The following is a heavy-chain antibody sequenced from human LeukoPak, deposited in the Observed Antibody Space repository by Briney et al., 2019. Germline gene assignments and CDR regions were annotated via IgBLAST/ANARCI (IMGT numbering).Heavy chain of an antibody. J-gene: IGHJ4*02. D-gene: IGHD6-13*01. CDR2: ISWNSGSI. V-gene: IGHV3-9*01. CDR1: GFTFDDYA. Sequence: GGSLRLSCAASGFTFDDYAMHWVRQAPGKGLEWVSGISWNSGSIGYADSVKGRFTISRDNAKNSLYLQMNSLRAEDTALYYCAKDPDSSSRDYFDYWGQGTLVTVSS. CDR3: AKDPDSSSRDYFDY.